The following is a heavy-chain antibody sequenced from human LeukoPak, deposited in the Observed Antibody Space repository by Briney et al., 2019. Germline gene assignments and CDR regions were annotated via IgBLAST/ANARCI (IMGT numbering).Heavy chain of an antibody. CDR1: GFTFSNFA. CDR3: ARRVTMVRGVPGPFDI. D-gene: IGHD3-10*01. Sequence: GGSLRLSCAASGFTFSNFAMHWVRQAPGKGLEYVSAITSNGGTTYYANSVKGRFTISRDNSKNTLYLQMGSLRAEDMAVYYCARRVTMVRGVPGPFDIWGQGTMVTVSS. J-gene: IGHJ3*02. CDR2: ITSNGGTT. V-gene: IGHV3-64*01.